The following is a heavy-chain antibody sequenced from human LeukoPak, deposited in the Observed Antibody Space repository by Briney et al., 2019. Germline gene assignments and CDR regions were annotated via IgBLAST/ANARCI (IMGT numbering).Heavy chain of an antibody. Sequence: RGSLRLSCAASGFTFSSYAMSWVRQAPGKGLEWVSAISGSGGSTYYADSVKGRFTISRDNSKNTLYLQMNSLRAEDTAVYYCAKVCDSSGYPFDAFDIWGQGTMVTVSS. D-gene: IGHD3-22*01. CDR3: AKVCDSSGYPFDAFDI. J-gene: IGHJ3*02. CDR2: ISGSGGST. CDR1: GFTFSSYA. V-gene: IGHV3-23*01.